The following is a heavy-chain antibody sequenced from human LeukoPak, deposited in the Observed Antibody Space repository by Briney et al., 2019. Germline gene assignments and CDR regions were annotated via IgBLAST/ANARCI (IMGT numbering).Heavy chain of an antibody. CDR2: IRYDGSYE. Sequence: PGGSLRLSCAASGFTFNSYGMHWVRQAPGKGLEWVACIRYDGSYEYYTDSVKGRFTISRDNSKTTLYLQMNSLRSEDTAVYYCAKDGGLHLYYYYNYMDIWGKGTTVTVSS. J-gene: IGHJ6*03. CDR3: AKDGGLHLYYYYNYMDI. CDR1: GFTFNSYG. D-gene: IGHD5-24*01. V-gene: IGHV3-30*02.